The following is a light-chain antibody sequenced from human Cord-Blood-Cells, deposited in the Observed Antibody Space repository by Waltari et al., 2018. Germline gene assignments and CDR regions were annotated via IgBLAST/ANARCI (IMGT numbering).Light chain of an antibody. CDR2: DVS. V-gene: IGLV2-14*01. CDR3: SSYTSSSTL. J-gene: IGLJ1*01. CDR1: SSDVGGYNH. Sequence: QSALTQPASVPGSPGQSITISCTGTSSDVGGYNHVSWYQQHPGKAPKLMIYDVSNRPSGVSNRFSGSKSGNTASLTISGLQAEDEADYYCSSYTSSSTLFGTGTKVTVL.